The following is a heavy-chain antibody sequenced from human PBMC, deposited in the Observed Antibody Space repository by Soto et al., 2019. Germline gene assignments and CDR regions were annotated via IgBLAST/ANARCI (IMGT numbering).Heavy chain of an antibody. CDR2: INPNSGAP. J-gene: IGHJ4*02. V-gene: IGHV1-2*02. D-gene: IGHD5-12*01. CDR1: GYTFTGYY. Sequence: ASVKVSCKASGYTFTGYYIHWVRQAPGQGLEWMGWINPNSGAPNYAQKFQGRVTMTRDTSISTAYMELSRLRSDDTAVYYCARDLVSTIGDFDYWGLGTLVTVSS. CDR3: ARDLVSTIGDFDY.